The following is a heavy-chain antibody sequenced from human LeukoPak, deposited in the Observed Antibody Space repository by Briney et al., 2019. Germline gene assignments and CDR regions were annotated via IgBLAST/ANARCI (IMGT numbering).Heavy chain of an antibody. J-gene: IGHJ4*02. CDR1: GGSISSGSYY. CDR2: IYTSGST. D-gene: IGHD4-23*01. V-gene: IGHV4-61*02. CDR3: ARAPRAVLGGNSQRRHFDY. Sequence: PSQTLSLTCTVSGGSISSGSYYWSWIRQPAGKGLEWIGRIYTSGSTNYNPSLKSRVTISVDTSKNQFSLKLSSVTAADTAVYYCARAPRAVLGGNSQRRHFDYWGQGTLVTVSS.